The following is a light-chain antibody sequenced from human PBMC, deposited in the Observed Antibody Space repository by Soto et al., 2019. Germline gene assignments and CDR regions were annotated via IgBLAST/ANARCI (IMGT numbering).Light chain of an antibody. CDR1: TSDIGSYNL. CDR3: CSYTNSRTSV. CDR2: EGS. V-gene: IGLV2-23*01. J-gene: IGLJ2*01. Sequence: QSVLTQPASVSGSPGQSITISCTGATSDIGSYNLVSWYQHHPGKAPKLMIYEGSKRPSGVSTRFSGSKSGNTASLTISGLQGDDEADYYCCSYTNSRTSVFGGGTKVTVL.